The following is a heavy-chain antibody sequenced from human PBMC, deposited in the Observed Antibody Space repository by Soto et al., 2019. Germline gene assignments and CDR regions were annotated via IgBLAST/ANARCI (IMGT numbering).Heavy chain of an antibody. J-gene: IGHJ5*02. CDR3: ARQASGYYYGWFDP. Sequence: SETLSLTCTVSGGSLLDSTYYWAWIRQSPGKGLEWIGTIFYSGGTFYTPSLKSRVTMSVDTSNNQFSLKLSSVTAADTAVYYCARQASGYYYGWFDPWGQGTLVNVSS. CDR2: IFYSGGT. CDR1: GGSLLDSTYY. V-gene: IGHV4-39*01. D-gene: IGHD3-22*01.